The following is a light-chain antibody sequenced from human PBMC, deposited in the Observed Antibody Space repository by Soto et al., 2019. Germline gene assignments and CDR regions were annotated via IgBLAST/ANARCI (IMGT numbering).Light chain of an antibody. CDR3: SSYTDRKNLV. J-gene: IGLJ1*01. V-gene: IGLV2-14*01. CDR2: EVN. CDR1: SSDVGGYKF. Sequence: QSALTQPASVSASPGQSITISCTGTSSDVGGYKFVSWYQHHPGKAPKLMIYEVNNRPSGVSNRFSGSKSGNTASLTISGLQPEDEADYYCSSYTDRKNLVFGTGTKVTVL.